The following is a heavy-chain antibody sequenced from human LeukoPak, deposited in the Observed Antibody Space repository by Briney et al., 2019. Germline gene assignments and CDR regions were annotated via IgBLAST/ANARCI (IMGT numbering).Heavy chain of an antibody. Sequence: GGSLRLSCAASGFTFSNFWMSWVRQAPGKGLEWVANIKQDGSEKYYVDSVKGRFTISRDNSKNTLYLQMNSLRAEDTAVYYCATLAVAGTFDYWGQGTLVTVSS. J-gene: IGHJ4*02. CDR3: ATLAVAGTFDY. CDR2: IKQDGSEK. D-gene: IGHD6-19*01. CDR1: GFTFSNFW. V-gene: IGHV3-7*01.